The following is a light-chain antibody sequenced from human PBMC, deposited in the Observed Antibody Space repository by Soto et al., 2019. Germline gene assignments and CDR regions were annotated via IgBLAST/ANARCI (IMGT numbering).Light chain of an antibody. V-gene: IGKV1-13*02. CDR1: QGISSA. Sequence: AIQLAQCPSSLSASVGDRVTITCRASQGISSALAWYQQKPGKAPKLLIYDASSLESGVPSRFSGSGSGTDFTLTISSLQPEDFASYYCQQFNSYSLTFGGGTKVDIK. CDR2: DAS. CDR3: QQFNSYSLT. J-gene: IGKJ4*01.